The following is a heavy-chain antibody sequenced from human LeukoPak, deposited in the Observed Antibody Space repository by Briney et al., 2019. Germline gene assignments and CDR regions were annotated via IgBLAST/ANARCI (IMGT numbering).Heavy chain of an antibody. J-gene: IGHJ4*02. CDR3: AKDKSGWEPFSGNY. CDR1: GESFSGYY. Sequence: ETLSLTCAVYGESFSGYYWSWVRQAPGKGLEWVSAISGSGGSTYYADSVKGRFTISRDNSKNTLYLQMNSLRAEDTAVYYCAKDKSGWEPFSGNYWGQGTLVTVSS. D-gene: IGHD6-19*01. V-gene: IGHV3-23*01. CDR2: ISGSGGST.